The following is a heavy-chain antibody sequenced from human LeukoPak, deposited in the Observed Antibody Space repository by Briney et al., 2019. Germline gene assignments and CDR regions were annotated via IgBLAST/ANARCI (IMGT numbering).Heavy chain of an antibody. Sequence: PGGSLRLSCAASGFTFSSYGMHWVRQAPGKGLEWVAVISYDGSNKYYADSVKGRFTISRDNSKNTLYLQMNCLRAEDTAVYYCAKEANYYDSSGYPGKEGVYYFDYWGQGTLVTVSS. CDR1: GFTFSSYG. CDR3: AKEANYYDSSGYPGKEGVYYFDY. CDR2: ISYDGSNK. V-gene: IGHV3-30*18. J-gene: IGHJ4*02. D-gene: IGHD3-22*01.